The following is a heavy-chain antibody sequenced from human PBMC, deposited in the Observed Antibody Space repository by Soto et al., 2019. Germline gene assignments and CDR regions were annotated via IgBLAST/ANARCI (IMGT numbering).Heavy chain of an antibody. CDR3: ARGHNGYSGYRKLNWFDP. V-gene: IGHV4-4*02. J-gene: IGHJ5*02. Sequence: SETLSLTCAVSGGSISSSNWWSWVRQPPGKGLEWIGEIYHSGSTNYNPSLKSRVTISVDKSKNQFSLKLSSVTAADTAVYYCARGHNGYSGYRKLNWFDPWGQGTLVTVSS. D-gene: IGHD5-12*01. CDR1: GGSISSSNW. CDR2: IYHSGST.